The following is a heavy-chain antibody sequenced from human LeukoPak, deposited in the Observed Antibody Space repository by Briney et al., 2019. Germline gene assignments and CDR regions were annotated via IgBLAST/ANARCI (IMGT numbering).Heavy chain of an antibody. J-gene: IGHJ4*02. V-gene: IGHV3-23*01. CDR1: GFTFSNAW. D-gene: IGHD6-19*01. CDR3: AKARLSTGWAYNDY. CDR2: VVGNGGTT. Sequence: GGSLRLSCAASGFTFSNAWMSWVRQAPGKGLEWVSAVVGNGGTTFYADSVKGRFTISRDNSKNAVYLQINSLRAEDTAVYYCAKARLSTGWAYNDYWGQGTQVTVSS.